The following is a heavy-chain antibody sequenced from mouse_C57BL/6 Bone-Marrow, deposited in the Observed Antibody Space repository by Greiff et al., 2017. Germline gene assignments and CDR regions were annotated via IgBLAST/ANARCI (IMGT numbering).Heavy chain of an antibody. CDR3: ERVRGYWFDY. CDR1: GFTFTDYY. J-gene: IGHJ2*01. V-gene: IGHV7-3*01. D-gene: IGHD2-3*01. CDR2: IRNKANGYTT. Sequence: EVMLVESGGGLVQPGGSLSLSCAASGFTFTDYYMSWVRQPPGKALEWLGFIRNKANGYTTEYSASVKGRFTTSRDNSQSILYLQMNALRAADSAPYYCERVRGYWFDYWGQGTTLTVSS.